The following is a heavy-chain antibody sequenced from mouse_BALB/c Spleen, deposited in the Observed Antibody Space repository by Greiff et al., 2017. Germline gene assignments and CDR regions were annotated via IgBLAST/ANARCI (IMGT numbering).Heavy chain of an antibody. J-gene: IGHJ3*01. D-gene: IGHD2-2*01. CDR3: ATFYYGYGY. Sequence: VQLKQSGAELVRPGALVKLSCKASGFNIKDYYMHWVKQRPEQGLEWIGWIDPENGNTIYDPKFQGKASITADTSSNTAYLQLSSLTSEDTAVYYCATFYYGYGYWGQGTLVTVSA. CDR1: GFNIKDYY. V-gene: IGHV14-1*02. CDR2: IDPENGNT.